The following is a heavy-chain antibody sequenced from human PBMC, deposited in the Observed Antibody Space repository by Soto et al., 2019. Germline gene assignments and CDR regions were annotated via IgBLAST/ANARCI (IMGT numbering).Heavy chain of an antibody. D-gene: IGHD1-26*01. J-gene: IGHJ5*02. CDR1: GSTFSSFT. CDR2: IIPFSGTA. CDR3: ARALRSEKES. V-gene: IGHV1-69*06. Sequence: QVQLVQSGAEVKKPGSSVKVSCKASGSTFSSFTISWVRQAPGQGLEWMGGIIPFSGTANYAQKFQGRVTITADKSTWTAYMELSSLRSEGTAVYYCARALRSEKESWGQGTLVTVSS.